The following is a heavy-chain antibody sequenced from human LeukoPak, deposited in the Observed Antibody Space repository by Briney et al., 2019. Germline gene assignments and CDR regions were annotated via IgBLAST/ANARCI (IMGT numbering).Heavy chain of an antibody. D-gene: IGHD5-12*01. CDR2: IYYSGST. J-gene: IGHJ6*04. V-gene: IGHV4-61*01. CDR3: ARDYLILATNYYFYYGMDV. CDR1: GGSVISGSHY. Sequence: SETLSLTCTVPGGSVISGSHYWTWIRQSPGRGLEWIGYIYYSGSTNYNPSLKSRVTISVDTSKNQFSLKLSSVTAADTAVYYCARDYLILATNYYFYYGMDVWGKGTTVIVSS.